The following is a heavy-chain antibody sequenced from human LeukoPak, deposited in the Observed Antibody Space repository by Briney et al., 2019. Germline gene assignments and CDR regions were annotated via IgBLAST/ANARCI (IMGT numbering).Heavy chain of an antibody. D-gene: IGHD3-3*01. Sequence: PSETLSLTCTVSGGSISSYYWSWIRQPPGKGLEWIGYIYYSGSTNYNPSLKSRVTISVDTSKNQFSLKLSSVTAADTAVYYCASCPYYDFWSGIYYFDYWGQGTLVTVSS. J-gene: IGHJ4*02. CDR1: GGSISSYY. CDR2: IYYSGST. CDR3: ASCPYYDFWSGIYYFDY. V-gene: IGHV4-59*01.